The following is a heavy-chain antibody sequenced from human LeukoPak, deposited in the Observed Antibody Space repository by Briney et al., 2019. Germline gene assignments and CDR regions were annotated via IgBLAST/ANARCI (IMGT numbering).Heavy chain of an antibody. Sequence: PSETLSLTCTVSGGSISSYYWSWIRRPPGKGLEWIGYIYYSGSTNYNPSLKSRVTISVDTSKNQFSLKLSSVTAADTAVYYCARGTYYYDSSGYPRFYYFDYWGQGTLVTVSS. V-gene: IGHV4-59*08. CDR2: IYYSGST. D-gene: IGHD3-22*01. CDR1: GGSISSYY. J-gene: IGHJ4*02. CDR3: ARGTYYYDSSGYPRFYYFDY.